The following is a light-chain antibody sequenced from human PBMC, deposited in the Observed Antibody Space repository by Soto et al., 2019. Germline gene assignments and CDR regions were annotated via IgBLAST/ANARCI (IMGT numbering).Light chain of an antibody. CDR2: AAA. CDR3: QQYGYSPPS. J-gene: IGKJ2*01. Sequence: ENVLTQSPGTLSLSPGERATLSCRASQSVRSTFFAWYQQKPDQALRLLLYAAASRDTGIPDRFSGSGSGTDFTLTISRLQAEDSAVYYCQQYGYSPPSFGQGTKLEIK. CDR1: QSVRSTF. V-gene: IGKV3-20*01.